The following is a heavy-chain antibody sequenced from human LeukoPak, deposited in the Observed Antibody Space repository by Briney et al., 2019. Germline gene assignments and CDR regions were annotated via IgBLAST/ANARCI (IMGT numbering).Heavy chain of an antibody. CDR1: GGSISSYY. D-gene: IGHD3-10*01. CDR3: ARVGVLRVRGVILNWFDP. V-gene: IGHV4-59*01. Sequence: SETLSLACTVSGGSISSYYWSWIRQPPGKGLEWIGYIYYSGSTNYNPSLKSRVTISVDTSKNQFSLKLSSVTAADTAVYYCARVGVLRVRGVILNWFDPWGQGTLVTVSS. CDR2: IYYSGST. J-gene: IGHJ5*02.